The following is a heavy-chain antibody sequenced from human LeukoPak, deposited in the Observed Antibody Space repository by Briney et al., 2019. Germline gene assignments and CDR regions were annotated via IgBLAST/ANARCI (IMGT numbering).Heavy chain of an antibody. CDR2: IIPILGIA. V-gene: IGHV1-69*04. CDR1: GGTFSSYG. CDR3: ARPTEGNTGDDI. Sequence: ASVKVSCKASGGTFSSYGISWVRQAPGQGLEWMGRIIPILGIANYAQKFQGRVTITADKSTSTAYMELSSLRSEDTAVYYCARPTEGNTGDDIWGQGTMVTVSS. J-gene: IGHJ3*02. D-gene: IGHD3-16*01.